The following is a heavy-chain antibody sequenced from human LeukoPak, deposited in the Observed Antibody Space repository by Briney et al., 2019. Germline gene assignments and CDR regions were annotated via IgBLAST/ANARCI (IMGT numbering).Heavy chain of an antibody. J-gene: IGHJ6*02. CDR1: GGTFSSYT. V-gene: IGHV1-69*02. Sequence: SVKVSCKASGGTFSSYTISWVRQAPGQGLEWMGRIIPILGIANYAQKFQGRVPITADKSTSTAYMELSSLRSEDTAVYYCARGKMVTRGMDVWGQGTTVTVSS. D-gene: IGHD4-23*01. CDR2: IIPILGIA. CDR3: ARGKMVTRGMDV.